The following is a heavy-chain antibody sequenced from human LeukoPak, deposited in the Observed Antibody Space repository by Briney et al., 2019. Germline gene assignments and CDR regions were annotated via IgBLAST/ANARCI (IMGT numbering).Heavy chain of an antibody. D-gene: IGHD2-8*01. V-gene: IGHV1-69-2*01. CDR3: ATVAMLSTSFYFDH. CDR2: VDPEDGKT. Sequence: GATVKISCKASGYTFIHYHMHWVRQAPGKAPECMGRVDPEDGKTIYAEGFRDRVTITADTSTDTVYLEVTSLRSDDTAVYFCATVAMLSTSFYFDHWGQGTLVTVSS. J-gene: IGHJ4*02. CDR1: GYTFIHYH.